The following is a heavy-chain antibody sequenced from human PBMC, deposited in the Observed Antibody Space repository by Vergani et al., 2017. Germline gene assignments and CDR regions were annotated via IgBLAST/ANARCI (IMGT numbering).Heavy chain of an antibody. CDR1: GFTFSSYG. V-gene: IGHV3-33*01. CDR2: IWYDGSNK. D-gene: IGHD2-2*01. J-gene: IGHJ6*03. Sequence: QVQLVESGGGVVQPGRSLRLSCAASGFTFSSYGMHWVRQAPGKGLEWVAVIWYDGSNKYYADSVKGRFTISRDNSKNTLYLQMNSLRAEDTAVYYCARGRVVVVPAAMAHSRYYYYYMDVWGKGTTVTVSS. CDR3: ARGRVVVVPAAMAHSRYYYYYMDV.